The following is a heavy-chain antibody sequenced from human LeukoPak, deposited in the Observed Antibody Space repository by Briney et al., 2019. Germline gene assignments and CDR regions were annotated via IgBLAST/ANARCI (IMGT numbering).Heavy chain of an antibody. CDR2: ISCNSGSI. J-gene: IGHJ5*02. V-gene: IGHV3-9*01. D-gene: IGHD6-13*01. CDR3: AKGTSIAAAGSNWYYWFDP. CDR1: GFTFDDYA. Sequence: GGSLRLSGSASGFTFDDYAMHWVPQAPRKGLERVSGISCNSGSIGYADSVKGRFTISRDNVKNSLYLQMNSLRAEDTALYYCAKGTSIAAAGSNWYYWFDPWGQGTLVTVSS.